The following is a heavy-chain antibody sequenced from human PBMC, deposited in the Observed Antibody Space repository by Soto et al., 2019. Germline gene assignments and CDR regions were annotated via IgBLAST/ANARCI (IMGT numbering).Heavy chain of an antibody. CDR2: IWYDGSNK. D-gene: IGHD3-10*01. J-gene: IGHJ6*02. V-gene: IGHV3-33*01. CDR1: GFTFSSYG. CDR3: ARESLLWFGERPYGMAV. Sequence: QVQLVESGGGVVQPGRSLRLSCAASGFTFSSYGMHWVRQAPGKGLEWVAVIWYDGSNKYYADSVKGRFTISRDNSKNTLYLQMNSLRAEDTAVYYCARESLLWFGERPYGMAVWGQGTTVTVSS.